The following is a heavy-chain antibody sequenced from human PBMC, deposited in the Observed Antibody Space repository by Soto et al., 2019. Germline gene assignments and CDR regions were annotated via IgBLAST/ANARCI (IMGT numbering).Heavy chain of an antibody. CDR1: RFIVSSYA. D-gene: IGHD3-10*01. V-gene: IGHV3-23*01. Sequence: CASCRFIVSSYAMSLVQQDQGKGLEWVSAISGSGGSTYYADSVKGRFTISRDNSKNTLYLQMNSLRAEDTAVYYCAKPPVRSLHKIALFVSDMAVRGKGTTVPVSS. CDR2: ISGSGGST. J-gene: IGHJ6*03. CDR3: AKPPVRSLHKIALFVSDMAV.